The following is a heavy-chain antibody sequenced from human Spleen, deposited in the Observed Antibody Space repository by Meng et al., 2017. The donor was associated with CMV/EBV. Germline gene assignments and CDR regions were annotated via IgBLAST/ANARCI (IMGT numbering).Heavy chain of an antibody. CDR1: GGSISSNSW. J-gene: IGHJ4*02. V-gene: IGHV4-4*02. CDR2: IYHRGNT. CDR3: ARDPGGEAPLDY. Sequence: CAVSGGSISSNSWWTWVRQPPGKGLEWIGEIYHRGNTNYNPSLESRVTISLDKSKNQFSLKLTSVTAADTAIYYCARDPGGEAPLDYWGQGTLVTVSS. D-gene: IGHD1-14*01.